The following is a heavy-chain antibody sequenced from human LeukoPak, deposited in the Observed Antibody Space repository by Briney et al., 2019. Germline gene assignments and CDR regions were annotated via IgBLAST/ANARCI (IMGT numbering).Heavy chain of an antibody. CDR2: IYNSGST. D-gene: IGHD4-17*01. CDR1: GGSISSYY. CDR3: ARGLGDYVEDWYFDL. Sequence: PSETLSLTCLVSGGSISSYYWNWIRQPPAKGLEWIGYIYNSGSTNYNPSLESRITISVDTTKNQFSLKLSSVTAADTAVYYCARGLGDYVEDWYFDLWGRGTLVTVSS. V-gene: IGHV4-59*01. J-gene: IGHJ2*01.